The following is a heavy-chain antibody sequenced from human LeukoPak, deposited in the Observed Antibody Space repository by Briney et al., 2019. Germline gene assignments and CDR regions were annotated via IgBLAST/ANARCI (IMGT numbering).Heavy chain of an antibody. J-gene: IGHJ6*03. V-gene: IGHV4-34*01. CDR3: ARTSPPNSHYCSSTSCYKAPRGYYYYMDV. D-gene: IGHD2-2*02. CDR1: GGSFSGYY. CDR2: INHSGST. Sequence: SETLSLTCAVYGGSFSGYYWSWIRQPPGKGLEWIGEINHSGSTNYNPSLKSRVTISVDTSKNQFSLKLSSVTAADTAVYYCARTSPPNSHYCSSTSCYKAPRGYYYYMDVWGKGTTVTVSS.